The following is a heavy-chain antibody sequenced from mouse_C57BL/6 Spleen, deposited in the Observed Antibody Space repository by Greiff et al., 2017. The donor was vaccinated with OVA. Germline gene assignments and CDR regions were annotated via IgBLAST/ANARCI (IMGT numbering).Heavy chain of an antibody. CDR3: ARLEDGYLDY. V-gene: IGHV1-82*01. J-gene: IGHJ2*01. Sequence: VQLQESGPELVKPGASVKISCKASGYAFSSSWMNWVKQRPGKGLEWIGRIYPGDGDTNYNGKFKGKATLTADKSSSTAYMQLSSLTSEDSAVYFCARLEDGYLDYWGQGTTLTVSS. D-gene: IGHD2-3*01. CDR2: IYPGDGDT. CDR1: GYAFSSSW.